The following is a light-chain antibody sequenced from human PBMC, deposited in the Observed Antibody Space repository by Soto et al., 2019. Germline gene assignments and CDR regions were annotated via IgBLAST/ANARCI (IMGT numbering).Light chain of an antibody. CDR2: GAS. CDR3: HQRNK. J-gene: IGKJ5*01. CDR1: QSVGSN. V-gene: IGKV3-15*01. Sequence: EIVMTQSPATLSVSPGERATLSCRASQSVGSNLAWYQQKPGQAPRLLLYGASTRATGIPVRFSGSRSGTDFTLTISSLEPEDFAVYFCHQRNKFGQGTRLEIK.